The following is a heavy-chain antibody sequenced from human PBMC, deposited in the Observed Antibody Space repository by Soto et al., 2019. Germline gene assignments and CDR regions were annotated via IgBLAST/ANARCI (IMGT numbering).Heavy chain of an antibody. CDR3: AKEGGYSSSWAEGY. J-gene: IGHJ4*02. D-gene: IGHD6-13*01. V-gene: IGHV3-23*01. CDR2: ISGSGGST. CDR1: GFTFSSYA. Sequence: LRLSCAASGFTFSSYAMSWVRQAPGKGLEWVSAISGSGGSTYYADSVKGRFTISRDNSKNTLYLQMNSLRAEDTAVYYCAKEGGYSSSWAEGYWGQGTLVTVSS.